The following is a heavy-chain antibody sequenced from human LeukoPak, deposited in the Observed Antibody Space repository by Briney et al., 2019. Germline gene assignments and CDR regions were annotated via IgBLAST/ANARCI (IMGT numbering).Heavy chain of an antibody. CDR1: GYTFTSYD. D-gene: IGHD3-3*01. J-gene: IGHJ6*03. CDR2: MNPNSGNT. CDR3: ARGTLSSYDSWSGRVLGYMDV. V-gene: IGHV1-8*03. Sequence: GASVKVSCKASGYTFTSYDINWVRQATGQGLEWMGWMNPNSGNTGYAQKFQGRVTITRNTSISTAYMELSSLRSEDTAVYYCARGTLSSYDSWSGRVLGYMDVWGKGTTVTVSS.